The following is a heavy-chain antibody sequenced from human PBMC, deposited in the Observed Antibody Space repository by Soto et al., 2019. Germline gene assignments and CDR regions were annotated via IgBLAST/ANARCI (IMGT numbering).Heavy chain of an antibody. CDR3: ARLAVAGPYHNWFDP. J-gene: IGHJ5*02. CDR1: GFTFSSYG. Sequence: GGSLRLSCAASGFTFSSYGMSWVRQSPGKGLEWVSAISGSGGSTYYADSVKGRFTISRDNSKNTLYLQMNSLRAEDTAVYYCARLAVAGPYHNWFDPWGQGTLVTVSS. V-gene: IGHV3-23*01. CDR2: ISGSGGST. D-gene: IGHD6-19*01.